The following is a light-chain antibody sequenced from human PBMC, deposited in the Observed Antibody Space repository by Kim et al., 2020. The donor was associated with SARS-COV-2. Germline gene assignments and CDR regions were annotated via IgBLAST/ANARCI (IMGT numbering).Light chain of an antibody. CDR1: RWENEY. Sequence: SQRQTASIACYDNRWENEYGCWYKQTQGQSLVLVNDKDNRRGSGVRERFSGSDTGNTPTMTSSGTQNKDEADYYGLERNSHTAVFGGGTQLTVL. V-gene: IGLV3-1*01. J-gene: IGLJ2*01. CDR2: KDN. CDR3: LERNSHTAV.